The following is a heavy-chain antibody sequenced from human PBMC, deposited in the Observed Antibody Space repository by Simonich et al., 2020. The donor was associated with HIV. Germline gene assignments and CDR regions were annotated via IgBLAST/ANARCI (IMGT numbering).Heavy chain of an antibody. J-gene: IGHJ4*02. CDR3: ARRDRELILYFDY. CDR1: GGSFSGYY. Sequence: QVQLQQWGAGLLKPSETLSLTCAVYGGSFSGYYWSWIRQPPGKRLEWIGEINHSESTKYKASLNSRATISVDKSKNQFSLKLSSVTAADTAIYYCARRDRELILYFDYWGQGNLVTVSS. D-gene: IGHD3-3*01. V-gene: IGHV4-34*01. CDR2: INHSEST.